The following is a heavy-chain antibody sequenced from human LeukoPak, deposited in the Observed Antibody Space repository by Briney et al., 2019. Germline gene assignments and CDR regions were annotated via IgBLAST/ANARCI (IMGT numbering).Heavy chain of an antibody. Sequence: GGSLRLSCAASGFTFSSYGMHWVRQAPGKGLEWVAVISYDGSNKYYADSVKGRFTISRDNSKNTLYLQMNSLRAEDTAVYYCASNVAARSGLAYNWFDPWGQGTLVTVSS. CDR3: ASNVAARSGLAYNWFDP. CDR1: GFTFSSYG. D-gene: IGHD6-6*01. J-gene: IGHJ5*02. V-gene: IGHV3-30*03. CDR2: ISYDGSNK.